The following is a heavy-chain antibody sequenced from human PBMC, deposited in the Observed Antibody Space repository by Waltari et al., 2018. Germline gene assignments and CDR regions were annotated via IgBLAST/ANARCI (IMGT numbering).Heavy chain of an antibody. CDR2: INQSGIT. J-gene: IGHJ6*02. CDR3: ARVVATRPYLYYYGMDV. D-gene: IGHD5-12*01. V-gene: IGHV4-34*01. Sequence: QVQLQQWGAGLLKPSETLSLTCAVYGGSVSGYYWSGIRQPPGKGRVWRGEINQSGITDYNPSLKSRVTISLDTSTNQFSLKLSPVTAADTAVYYCARVVATRPYLYYYGMDVWGQGTTVTVSS. CDR1: GGSVSGYY.